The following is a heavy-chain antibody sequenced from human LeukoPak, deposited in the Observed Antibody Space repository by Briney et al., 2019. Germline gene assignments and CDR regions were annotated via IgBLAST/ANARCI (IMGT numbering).Heavy chain of an antibody. Sequence: GGSLRLSCAASGFTFSSYAMSWVRQAPGKGLEWVSYISSSSNTIYYADSVKGRFTISRDNAKNSLYLQMNSLRAEDTSVYYCATEGGSSIGGGYFDYWGQGTLVTVSS. CDR2: ISSSSNTI. CDR1: GFTFSSYA. V-gene: IGHV3-48*04. D-gene: IGHD1-26*01. J-gene: IGHJ4*02. CDR3: ATEGGSSIGGGYFDY.